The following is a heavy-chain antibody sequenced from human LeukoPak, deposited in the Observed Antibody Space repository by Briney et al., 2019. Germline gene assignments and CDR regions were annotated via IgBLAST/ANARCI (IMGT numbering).Heavy chain of an antibody. J-gene: IGHJ4*02. CDR1: GFTFSSYG. D-gene: IGHD3-9*01. CDR2: ISGSGGST. V-gene: IGHV3-23*01. Sequence: GGSLRLSCAASGFTFSSYGMSWVRQAPGKGLEWVSAISGSGGSTYYADSVKGRFTISRDNSKNTLYLQMNSLRAEDTAVYYCAKDVVLRYFDWFQPFDYWGQGTLVTVSS. CDR3: AKDVVLRYFDWFQPFDY.